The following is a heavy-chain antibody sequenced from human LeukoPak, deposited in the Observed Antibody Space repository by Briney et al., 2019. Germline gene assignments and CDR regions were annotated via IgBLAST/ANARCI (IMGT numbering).Heavy chain of an antibody. V-gene: IGHV1-2*02. CDR1: GYTFTDYY. J-gene: IGHJ4*02. CDR3: ARDPPGVRYGRPIFDF. D-gene: IGHD2-8*01. Sequence: ASVKVSCKASGYTFTDYYMHWVRQAPGQGLEWMGWINPNSGGTNYAQKFQGRVTMTRDKSISTAYMELYSLRSDDTAVCYCARDPPGVRYGRPIFDFWGQGTLVTVSS. CDR2: INPNSGGT.